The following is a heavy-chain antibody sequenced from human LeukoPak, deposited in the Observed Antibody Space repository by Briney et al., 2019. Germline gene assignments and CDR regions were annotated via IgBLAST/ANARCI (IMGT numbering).Heavy chain of an antibody. V-gene: IGHV3-49*04. Sequence: GGSLRLSCTASGFTFGAYAMSWVRQAPGKGLEWVGFIRSKVYGGTTEYAASVKGRFTISRDDSKNIAYLQINSLKTEDTAMYYCTRDSTLSLPLDYWGQGTLVTVSS. J-gene: IGHJ4*02. CDR3: TRDSTLSLPLDY. CDR1: GFTFGAYA. D-gene: IGHD3-22*01. CDR2: IRSKVYGGTT.